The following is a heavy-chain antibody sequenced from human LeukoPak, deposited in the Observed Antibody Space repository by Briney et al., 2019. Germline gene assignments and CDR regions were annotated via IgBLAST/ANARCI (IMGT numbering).Heavy chain of an antibody. Sequence: SVKVSCKASGGTFSSYTISWVRQAPGQGLEWMGRIIPILGIANYAQKFQGGVTITADKSTSTAYMELSSLRSEDTAVYYCARGGGQYQLLSCNWFDPWGQGTLVTVSS. V-gene: IGHV1-69*02. CDR1: GGTFSSYT. J-gene: IGHJ5*02. CDR2: IIPILGIA. D-gene: IGHD2-2*01. CDR3: ARGGGQYQLLSCNWFDP.